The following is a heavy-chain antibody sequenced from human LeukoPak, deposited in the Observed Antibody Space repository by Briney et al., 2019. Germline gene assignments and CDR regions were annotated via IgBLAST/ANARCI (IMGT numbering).Heavy chain of an antibody. Sequence: GGSLRLSCAASGFTFSRYGMHWVRQAPGRGLEWVAFIRYDGGNRFYADSVKGRFTISRGNSKNTLYLQINSLRGEDTAIYYCTKEEMGFDYWGQGNLVTVSS. CDR2: IRYDGGNR. CDR1: GFTFSRYG. J-gene: IGHJ4*02. D-gene: IGHD2-8*01. V-gene: IGHV3-30*02. CDR3: TKEEMGFDY.